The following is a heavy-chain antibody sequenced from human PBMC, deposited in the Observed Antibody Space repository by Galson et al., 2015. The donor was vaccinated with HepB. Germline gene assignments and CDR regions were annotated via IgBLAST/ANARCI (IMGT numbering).Heavy chain of an antibody. Sequence: SLRLSCAASGFTFRSYTMNWVRQAPGKGLEWVSSISSNSNYIYYVDSVKGRFTVSRDNAKNSLYLQMNSLRAEDTAVYYCARACFYCLGGAFDIWGQRTMVTVSS. CDR3: ARACFYCLGGAFDI. CDR1: GFTFRSYT. D-gene: IGHD3-16*01. CDR2: ISSNSNYI. V-gene: IGHV3-21*04. J-gene: IGHJ3*02.